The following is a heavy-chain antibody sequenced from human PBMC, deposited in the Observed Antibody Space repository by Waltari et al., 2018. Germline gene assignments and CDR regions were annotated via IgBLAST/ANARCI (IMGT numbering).Heavy chain of an antibody. J-gene: IGHJ4*02. D-gene: IGHD1-26*01. CDR2: INPNRAGT. CDR3: VRWGMTTTRGFDF. Sequence: QVQLVQSGAEVKKPGASVKVSCKASGYTFTGYHVHWVRQATGQGLEWMGWINPNRAGTKYAQKFQGSVTMTTDTSMNTAYMELRRLRSDDTAVYYCVRWGMTTTRGFDFWGQGTLVTVSS. V-gene: IGHV1-2*02. CDR1: GYTFTGYH.